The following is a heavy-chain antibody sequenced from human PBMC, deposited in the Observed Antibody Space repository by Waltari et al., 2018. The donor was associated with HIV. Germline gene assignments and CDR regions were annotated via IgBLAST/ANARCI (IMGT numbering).Heavy chain of an antibody. CDR1: GYTFTGYD. D-gene: IGHD2-15*01. CDR2: INPNSGGT. J-gene: IGHJ6*02. CDR3: ARTIVVVVAANYGMDV. Sequence: QVQLVQSGAEVKKPGASVKVSCKASGYTFTGYDMHWVRQAPGQGLEWMGWINPNSGGTNYAQKFQGRVTMTRDTSISTAYMELSRLRSDDTAVYYCARTIVVVVAANYGMDVWGQGTTVTVSS. V-gene: IGHV1-2*02.